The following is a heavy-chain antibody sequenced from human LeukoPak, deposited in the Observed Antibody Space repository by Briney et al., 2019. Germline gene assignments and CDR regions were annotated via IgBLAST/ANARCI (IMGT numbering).Heavy chain of an antibody. CDR1: GFTFSSYS. D-gene: IGHD1-26*01. V-gene: IGHV3-48*02. CDR3: ARVLFIVGAHYPDY. J-gene: IGHJ4*02. Sequence: QPGGSLRLSCAASGFTFSSYSMNWVRQAPGKGLEWVSYISSSSSTIYYADSVKGRFTISRDNAKNSLYLQMNSLRDEDTAEYYCARVLFIVGAHYPDYWGQGTLVTVSS. CDR2: ISSSSSTI.